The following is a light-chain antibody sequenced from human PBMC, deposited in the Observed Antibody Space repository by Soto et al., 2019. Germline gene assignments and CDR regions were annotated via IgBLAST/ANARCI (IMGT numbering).Light chain of an antibody. CDR1: SSNIGNNY. J-gene: IGLJ1*01. CDR2: ENN. Sequence: QSVLTQPPSVSAAPGQKVTISCSGSSSNIGNNYVSWYQQLPGTAPKLLIYENNKRPSGIPDRFSGSKSGTSATLGITGLQTGDEADYCCGTWDSSLSASYVFGTGTKVTVL. CDR3: GTWDSSLSASYV. V-gene: IGLV1-51*02.